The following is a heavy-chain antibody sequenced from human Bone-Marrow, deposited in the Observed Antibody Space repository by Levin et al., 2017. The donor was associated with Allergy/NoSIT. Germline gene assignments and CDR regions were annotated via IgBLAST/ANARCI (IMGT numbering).Heavy chain of an antibody. V-gene: IGHV3-74*01. CDR3: TSCSSGGYGRCVS. J-gene: IGHJ5*02. CDR1: GFSFSNYW. CDR2: INPDGTST. D-gene: IGHD6-19*01. Sequence: PGGSLRLSCAASGFSFSNYWMHWVRQAPGKGLVWVSRINPDGTSTNYADSVRGRFTISRDNAKNTVYVQMNSLGVEDTAVYYCTSCSSGGYGRCVSWGQGTLVTVSS.